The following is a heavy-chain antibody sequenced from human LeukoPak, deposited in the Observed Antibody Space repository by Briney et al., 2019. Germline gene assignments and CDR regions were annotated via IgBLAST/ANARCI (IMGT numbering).Heavy chain of an antibody. V-gene: IGHV3-7*01. CDR3: AAGAGWLIDY. D-gene: IGHD6-19*01. Sequence: PGGSLRLSCAASGFTFSNYWMNWVRQAPGKGLGWVAIIKKDGSEKIYVDSVRGRFTISRDNAKNTLYLQMNSLRAEDTAVYYCAAGAGWLIDYWGQGTLVTVSS. CDR2: IKKDGSEK. J-gene: IGHJ4*02. CDR1: GFTFSNYW.